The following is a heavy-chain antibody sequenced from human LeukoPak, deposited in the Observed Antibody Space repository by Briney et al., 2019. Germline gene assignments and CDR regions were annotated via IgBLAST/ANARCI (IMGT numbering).Heavy chain of an antibody. J-gene: IGHJ4*02. Sequence: RPGGSLRLSCAASGLTVTNAWMNWVRQAPGKGLEWVGRIASKTDGGTTDYAAPVKGRFTISRDDSKNTLFLQMNSLRVEDTAVYYCAKVRGNVGSSYFPDYWGQGTLVTVTS. CDR1: GLTVTNAW. CDR2: IASKTDGGTT. CDR3: AKVRGNVGSSYFPDY. V-gene: IGHV3-15*04. D-gene: IGHD3-22*01.